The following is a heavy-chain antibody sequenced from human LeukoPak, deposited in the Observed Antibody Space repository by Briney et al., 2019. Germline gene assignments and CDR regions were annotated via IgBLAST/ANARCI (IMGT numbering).Heavy chain of an antibody. CDR1: GFTFSDYY. D-gene: IGHD3-22*01. Sequence: GGSLRLSCAASGFTFSDYYMSWIRQAPGKGLEWVSYISSSGSTIYYADSVKGRFTISRDNAKNSLYLQMNSLRAEDTAVYYCARETLIDYYYDSSGYVGAYYFDYWGQGTLVTVSS. CDR3: ARETLIDYYYDSSGYVGAYYFDY. V-gene: IGHV3-11*01. J-gene: IGHJ4*02. CDR2: ISSSGSTI.